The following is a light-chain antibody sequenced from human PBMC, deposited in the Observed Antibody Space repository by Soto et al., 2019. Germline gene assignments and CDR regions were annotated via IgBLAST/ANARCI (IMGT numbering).Light chain of an antibody. V-gene: IGKV1-5*03. CDR1: QSISNW. J-gene: IGKJ2*01. Sequence: DIQMTQSPSTLSASVGDTVTITCRASQSISNWLAWYQQKPGHAPKLLLHKASTLESGVPSRFSGSGSGTQFTLPISSLQPDDFATFYCQQYDRFPYTFGQGTKLEIK. CDR2: KAS. CDR3: QQYDRFPYT.